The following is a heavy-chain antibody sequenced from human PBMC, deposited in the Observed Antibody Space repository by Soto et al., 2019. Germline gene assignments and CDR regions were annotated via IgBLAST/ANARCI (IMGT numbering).Heavy chain of an antibody. J-gene: IGHJ4*02. D-gene: IGHD1-26*01. CDR3: ARGPQWELFDY. CDR2: IWHDGSNK. CDR1: GFTFSTYG. Sequence: QVQLVESGGGVVQPGTSLRLSCTTSGFTFSTYGMHWVRQAPGKGLEWVAIIWHDGSNKYYAASVKGRFTISRDNSKNTLYLQMSSLRAEDTAVYFCARGPQWELFDYWGQGTLVTVSS. V-gene: IGHV3-33*01.